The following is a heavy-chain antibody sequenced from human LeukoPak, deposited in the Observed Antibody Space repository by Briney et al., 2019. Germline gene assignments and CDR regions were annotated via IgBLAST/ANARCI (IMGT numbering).Heavy chain of an antibody. D-gene: IGHD1-26*01. CDR3: AKERESYFEFDL. V-gene: IGHV3-23*01. J-gene: IGHJ4*02. CDR2: ISGSADNT. CDR1: GFTFNNYG. Sequence: GGTLRLSCAAPGFTFNNYGMSWVGQAPGKGLDWVSAISGSADNTYYVDSVKGRFTISRDNSRNTLYLQMNSLRAEDTAIYYCAKERESYFEFDLWGQGTLVTVSS.